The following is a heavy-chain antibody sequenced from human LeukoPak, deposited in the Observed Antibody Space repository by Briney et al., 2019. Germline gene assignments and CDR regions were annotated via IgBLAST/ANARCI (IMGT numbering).Heavy chain of an antibody. J-gene: IGHJ4*02. CDR2: IYYSGST. D-gene: IGHD4-17*01. V-gene: IGHV4-30-4*08. CDR3: ARATVTTRGEHFDY. Sequence: PSQTLSLTCTVSGGSISSGDYYWSWIRQPPGKGLEWIGYIYYSGSTYYNPSLKSRVTISVDTAKNQFSLKLSSVTAADTAVYYCARATVTTRGEHFDYWGQGTLVTVSS. CDR1: GGSISSGDYY.